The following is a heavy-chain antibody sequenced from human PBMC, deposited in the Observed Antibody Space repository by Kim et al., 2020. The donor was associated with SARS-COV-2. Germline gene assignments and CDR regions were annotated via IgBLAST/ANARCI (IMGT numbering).Heavy chain of an antibody. CDR1: GFTFSSYA. Sequence: GGSLRLSCAASGFTFSSYAMSWVRQAPGKGLEWVSAISGSGGSTYYADSVKGRFTISRDNSKNTLYLQMNSLRAEDTAVYYCAKDRGRGRYCSSTSCYGNFDYWGQGTLVTVFS. D-gene: IGHD2-2*01. CDR3: AKDRGRGRYCSSTSCYGNFDY. J-gene: IGHJ4*02. CDR2: ISGSGGST. V-gene: IGHV3-23*01.